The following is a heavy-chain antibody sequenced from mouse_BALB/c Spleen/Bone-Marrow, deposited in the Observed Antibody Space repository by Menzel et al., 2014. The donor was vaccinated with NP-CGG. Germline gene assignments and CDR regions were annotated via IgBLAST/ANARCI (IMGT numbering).Heavy chain of an antibody. CDR2: ISDGGDYT. CDR1: GFTFXYYY. V-gene: IGHV5-4*02. J-gene: IGHJ3*01. Sequence: EVHLVESGGGLVKPGGSLKLSCTASGFTFXYYYMYWVRQTPEKRLEWVATISDGGDYTYYLDSVKGRFTISRDNAKNNLYLQMSSLKSEDTAMYYCARDGEYRYDWFAYWGQGTLVTVSA. D-gene: IGHD2-14*01. CDR3: ARDGEYRYDWFAY.